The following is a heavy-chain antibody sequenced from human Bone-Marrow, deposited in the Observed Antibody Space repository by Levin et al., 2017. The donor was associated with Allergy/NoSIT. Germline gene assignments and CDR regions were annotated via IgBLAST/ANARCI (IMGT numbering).Heavy chain of an antibody. J-gene: IGHJ3*02. CDR2: VYSGGNT. CDR3: ARARVPGDAFDI. V-gene: IGHV3-53*01. Sequence: GGSLRLSCAASGFTVSSHYMSWVRQAPGKGLEWVSVVYSGGNTYYRDSVEGRFTISRDTSKSTLSLQMSSLRAEDTAVYFCARARVPGDAFDIWGQGTVVTVSS. CDR1: GFTVSSHY. D-gene: IGHD7-27*01.